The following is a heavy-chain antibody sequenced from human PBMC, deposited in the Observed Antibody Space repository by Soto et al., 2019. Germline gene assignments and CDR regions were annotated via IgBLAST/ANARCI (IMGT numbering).Heavy chain of an antibody. J-gene: IGHJ4*02. CDR2: ISTYNGNT. CDR1: GYIFTSYG. V-gene: IGHV1-18*01. Sequence: AXVKVSCKASGYIFTSYGIHWVRQAPGQCLEWMGWISTYNGNTNYAQKLQGRVTMTADTSTNTAYMELRSLRSDDTAVYYCARGSHYDILTGYPSLRHDYWGQGTLVTVSS. CDR3: ARGSHYDILTGYPSLRHDY. D-gene: IGHD3-9*01.